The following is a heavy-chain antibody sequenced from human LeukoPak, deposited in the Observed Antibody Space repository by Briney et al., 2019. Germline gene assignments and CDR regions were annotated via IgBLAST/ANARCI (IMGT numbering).Heavy chain of an antibody. Sequence: SETLSLTCAVYGESFSGYYWSWIRQPPGKGLEWIGEINHSGSTNYNPSLKSRVTISVDTSKNQFSLKLSSVTAADTAVYYCARRDDSSGYYTDYWGQGTLVTVSS. V-gene: IGHV4-34*01. J-gene: IGHJ4*02. CDR2: INHSGST. CDR3: ARRDDSSGYYTDY. CDR1: GESFSGYY. D-gene: IGHD3-22*01.